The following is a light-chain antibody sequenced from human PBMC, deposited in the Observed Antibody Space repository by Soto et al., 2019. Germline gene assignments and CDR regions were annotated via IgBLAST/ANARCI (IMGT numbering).Light chain of an antibody. J-gene: IGKJ4*01. CDR1: QRISSF. CDR2: DAS. CDR3: QQYNSYSRS. Sequence: IQMTQSPSSLSASVGDRGAITCRASQRISSFLNWYQQKPGKAPKLLIYDASSLQSGVPSRFRGSTSGTEFTLTISSLQPDDFATYYCQQYNSYSRSFGGGTKVDIK. V-gene: IGKV1-5*01.